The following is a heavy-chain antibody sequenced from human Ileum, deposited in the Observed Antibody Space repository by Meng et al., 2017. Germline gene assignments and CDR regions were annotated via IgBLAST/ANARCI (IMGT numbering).Heavy chain of an antibody. D-gene: IGHD5-12*01. CDR3: ARGIGDIRVGFDY. J-gene: IGHJ4*02. CDR1: CDSISSGSW. V-gene: IGHV4-4*02. CDR2: IFHGGTT. Sequence: QVQESGLGLVMDSGTLSLTCAVSCDSISSGSWWNWVRQSPGKGLEWIGEIFHGGTTNYNPSLKNRVTLLMDKSKNQFSLQLTSVTAADTAVFYCARGIGDIRVGFDYWGQGILVTVSS.